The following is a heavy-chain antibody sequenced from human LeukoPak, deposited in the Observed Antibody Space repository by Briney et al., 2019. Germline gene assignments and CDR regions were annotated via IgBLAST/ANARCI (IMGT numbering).Heavy chain of an antibody. J-gene: IGHJ5*02. Sequence: GASVKVSCRASEYSFVSYYIHSVRQAPGEGLEWVGLIYPHDGTTNYAQKFQGRVTMTVDRSTTTFYMELSSLTSEDTAVFYCTRDRPHNWFDPWGQGTLVTVSP. V-gene: IGHV1-46*01. CDR1: EYSFVSYY. CDR2: IYPHDGTT. CDR3: TRDRPHNWFDP.